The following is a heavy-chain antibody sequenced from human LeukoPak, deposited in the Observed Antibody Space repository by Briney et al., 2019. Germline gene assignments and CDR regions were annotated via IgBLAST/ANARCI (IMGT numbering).Heavy chain of an antibody. CDR3: ARTGYSGSYCYFDY. D-gene: IGHD1-26*01. CDR2: IYTSGST. CDR1: GGSISSYY. V-gene: IGHV4-4*09. J-gene: IGHJ4*02. Sequence: SETLSLTCTVSGGSISSYYWSWIRQPPGKGLEWIGYIYTSGSTNYNPSLKSRVTISVDTSKDQFSLKLSSVTAADTAVYYCARTGYSGSYCYFDYWGQGTLVTVSS.